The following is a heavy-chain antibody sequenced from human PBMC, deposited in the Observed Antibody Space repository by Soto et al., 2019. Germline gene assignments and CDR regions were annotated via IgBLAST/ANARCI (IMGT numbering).Heavy chain of an antibody. V-gene: IGHV4-31*03. CDR1: GGSISSGGYY. D-gene: IGHD1-20*01. J-gene: IGHJ5*02. CDR2: IYYSGST. CDR3: ARVGGINWFDP. Sequence: QVQLQESGPGLVKPSQTLSLTCTVSGGSISSGGYYWSWIRQHPGKGLEWIGYIYYSGSTYYNPSLKSRVTIPVDTSKNQFPLTLSPVTAADPAVYYCARVGGINWFDPWGQGTLVTVSS.